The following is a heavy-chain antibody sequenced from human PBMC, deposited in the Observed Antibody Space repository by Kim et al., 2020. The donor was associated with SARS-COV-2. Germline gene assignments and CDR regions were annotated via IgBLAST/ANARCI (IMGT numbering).Heavy chain of an antibody. J-gene: IGHJ6*03. CDR2: IYPCDSDT. CDR1: GYSFTSYW. CDR3: ARSRGYYYYDMDV. Sequence: GESLKISCKGSGYSFTSYWIGWVRQMPGKGLEWMGIIYPCDSDTRYSPSFQGQVTISADKPISTAYLQWSSLKASDTAMYYCARSRGYYYYDMDVWGKGTTVTVSS. V-gene: IGHV5-51*04. D-gene: IGHD2-2*01.